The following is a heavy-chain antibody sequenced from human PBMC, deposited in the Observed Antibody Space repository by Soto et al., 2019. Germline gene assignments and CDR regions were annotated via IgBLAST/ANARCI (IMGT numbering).Heavy chain of an antibody. Sequence: QVQLVQSGAEVKKPGSSVKVSCKASGGTFSSYTISWVRQAPGQVLEWMGRIIPSLGIANYAQKFQGRVTITADKSTSTAYMELSRLRSADTAVYYCARWDYDILTGYYNRWAFCFDYWGQGTLVNVSS. J-gene: IGHJ4*02. CDR2: IIPSLGIA. CDR3: ARWDYDILTGYYNRWAFCFDY. V-gene: IGHV1-69*02. CDR1: GGTFSSYT. D-gene: IGHD3-9*01.